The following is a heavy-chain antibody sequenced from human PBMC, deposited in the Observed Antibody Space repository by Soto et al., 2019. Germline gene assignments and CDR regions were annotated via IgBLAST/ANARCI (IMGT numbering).Heavy chain of an antibody. V-gene: IGHV3-11*01. CDR1: GFTFSDYY. Sequence: QVQLVESGGGLVKPGGSLRLSCAASGFTFSDYYMSWIRQAPGKGLEWVSYISTSGTTIYYADSVKGRFIISRDNAKNSLYLQMNSLRDEDTAVYYCARDLAPRPNDYSDYRGQGTLVTVSS. CDR3: ARDLAPRPNDYSDY. CDR2: ISTSGTTI. J-gene: IGHJ4*02.